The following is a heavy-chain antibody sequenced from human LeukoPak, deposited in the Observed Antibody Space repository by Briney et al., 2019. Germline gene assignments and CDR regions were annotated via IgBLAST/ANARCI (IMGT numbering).Heavy chain of an antibody. CDR2: ISFSAGST. J-gene: IGHJ6*03. CDR3: AKGYSSNYYYYYMDV. CDR1: GFTFSSYA. Sequence: GGSLRLSCAASGFTFSSYAMSWVRQAPGKGLEWVSVISFSAGSTYFADSVKGRFTISRDNSKNTLYLQMNSLRAEDTAVYYCAKGYSSNYYYYYMDVWGKGTTVTVSS. D-gene: IGHD6-13*01. V-gene: IGHV3-23*01.